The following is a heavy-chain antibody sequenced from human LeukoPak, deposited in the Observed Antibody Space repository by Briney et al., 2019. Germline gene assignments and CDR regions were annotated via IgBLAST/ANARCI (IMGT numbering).Heavy chain of an antibody. CDR2: IYNSGST. J-gene: IGHJ3*02. D-gene: IGHD3-22*01. CDR3: ARDIYDSSGLDAFDI. Sequence: NPSETLSLTCTVSGGSISNHYWSWIRQPAGKELEWIGRIYNSGSTNYNPPLKSRATMSVDTSKNQFSLKLSSVTAADTAVYYCARDIYDSSGLDAFDIWGQGTMVTVSS. CDR1: GGSISNHY. V-gene: IGHV4-4*07.